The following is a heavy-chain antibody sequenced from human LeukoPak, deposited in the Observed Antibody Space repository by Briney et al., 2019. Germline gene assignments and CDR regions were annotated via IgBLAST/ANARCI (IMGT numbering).Heavy chain of an antibody. CDR3: VKVGYSYGWGPFDY. Sequence: GYLTFSCSAYRFTFNSYAMHWLPQAPGQEREYVTTISSNGGSTYYADSVKGRFTISRDNSKNTLYLQMSSLRAEDTAVYYCVKVGYSYGWGPFDYWGQGTLVTVSS. D-gene: IGHD5-18*01. CDR1: RFTFNSYA. J-gene: IGHJ4*02. V-gene: IGHV3-64D*09. CDR2: ISSNGGST.